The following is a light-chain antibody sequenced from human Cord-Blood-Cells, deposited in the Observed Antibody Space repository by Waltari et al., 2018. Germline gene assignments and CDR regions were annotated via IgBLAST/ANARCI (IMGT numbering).Light chain of an antibody. J-gene: IGKJ5*01. CDR2: GAS. V-gene: IGKV3-20*01. CDR3: QQYGSSIT. CDR1: QSVSSSY. Sequence: EIVLTQSPGTLSLSPGERATLSCRASQSVSSSYLAWYQQKPGQAPRLLIYGASSRATGIPDRFSGSGSGTDFTLTISRLEPEEFAVYYCQQYGSSITFGQGTRPEIK.